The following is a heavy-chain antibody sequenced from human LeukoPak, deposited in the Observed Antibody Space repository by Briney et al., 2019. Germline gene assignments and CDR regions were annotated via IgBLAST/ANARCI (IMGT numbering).Heavy chain of an antibody. J-gene: IGHJ4*02. Sequence: GGSLRLSCAASGFTFSSYAMSWVRQAPGKGLEWVSAISGRGASTYYAESVRGRFTISRDNSKDTLYLQMNSLRAEDTAVYYCAKIEVYSGTYRGFFESWGQGTLVTVSS. CDR1: GFTFSSYA. V-gene: IGHV3-23*01. CDR3: AKIEVYSGTYRGFFES. CDR2: ISGRGAST. D-gene: IGHD1-26*01.